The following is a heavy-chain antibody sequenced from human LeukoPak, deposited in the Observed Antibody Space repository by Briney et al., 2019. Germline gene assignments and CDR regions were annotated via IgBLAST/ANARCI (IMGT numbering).Heavy chain of an antibody. J-gene: IGHJ4*02. CDR3: AREWDTSSFDPRASGDY. Sequence: SGTLSLTCAVSGGSISSSNWWSWVRQPPGKGLEWIGEIYHSGSTNYNPSLKSRVTISVDKTKNQFSLKLSSVTAADTAVYYCAREWDTSSFDPRASGDYWGQGTPVTVSS. D-gene: IGHD3-9*01. CDR2: IYHSGST. CDR1: GGSISSSNW. V-gene: IGHV4-4*02.